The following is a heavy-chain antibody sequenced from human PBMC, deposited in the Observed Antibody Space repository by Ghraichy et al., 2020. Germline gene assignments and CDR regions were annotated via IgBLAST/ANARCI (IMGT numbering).Heavy chain of an antibody. CDR1: GFTFTSFW. V-gene: IGHV3-74*01. D-gene: IGHD6-19*01. J-gene: IGHJ4*02. CDR3: VRDIGYSGGHASLIWHKYFDY. Sequence: GGSLRLSCAASGFTFTSFWMHWVRQAPGKGLVWVSRIDNDGSSTNYADSVKGRFTISRDNAKNTLYLQMNSLRAEDTAVYYCVRDIGYSGGHASLIWHKYFDYWGQGALVTVSS. CDR2: IDNDGSST.